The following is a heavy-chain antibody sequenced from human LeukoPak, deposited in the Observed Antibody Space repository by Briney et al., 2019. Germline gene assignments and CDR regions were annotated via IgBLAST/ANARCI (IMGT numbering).Heavy chain of an antibody. CDR2: IRYDGSNK. CDR1: GFTFSSYG. D-gene: IGHD1-26*01. CDR3: ARDSHTLVGAPSGGYFDF. V-gene: IGHV3-30*02. Sequence: HPGGSLRLSCAASGFTFSSYGMHWVRQAPGKGLEWVAFIRYDGSNKYYADSVKGRFTISRDNSKNTPYLQMSSLRAEDTAVYYCARDSHTLVGAPSGGYFDFWGLGALVTVSS. J-gene: IGHJ4*02.